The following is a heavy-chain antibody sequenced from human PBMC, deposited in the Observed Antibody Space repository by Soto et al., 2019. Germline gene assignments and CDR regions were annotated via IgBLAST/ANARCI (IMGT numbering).Heavy chain of an antibody. CDR1: GFTFSSYG. J-gene: IGHJ6*03. CDR3: ARDDYGSGSYDYYYYMDV. Sequence: GGSLRLSCAASGFTFSSYGMHWVRQAPGKGLEWVAVIWYDGSNKYYADSVKGRFTISRDNSKNTLYLQMNSLRAEDTAVYYCARDDYGSGSYDYYYYMDVWGKGTTVTVSS. V-gene: IGHV3-33*01. D-gene: IGHD3-10*01. CDR2: IWYDGSNK.